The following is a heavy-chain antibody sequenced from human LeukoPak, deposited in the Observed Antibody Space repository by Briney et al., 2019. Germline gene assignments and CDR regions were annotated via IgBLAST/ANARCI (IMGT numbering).Heavy chain of an antibody. Sequence: GGSLRLSCAASGFTVSSNYMSWVRQAPGKGLEWVAVISYDGSNKYYADSVKGRFTISRDNSKNTLYLQMNSLRAEDTAVYYCARVAEMATITGYYYYYMDVWGKGTTVTVSS. J-gene: IGHJ6*03. D-gene: IGHD5-24*01. CDR2: ISYDGSNK. CDR1: GFTVSSNY. V-gene: IGHV3-30*03. CDR3: ARVAEMATITGYYYYYMDV.